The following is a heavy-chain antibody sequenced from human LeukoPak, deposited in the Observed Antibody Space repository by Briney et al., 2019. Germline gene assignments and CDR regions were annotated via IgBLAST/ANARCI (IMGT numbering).Heavy chain of an antibody. Sequence: GRSLRLSCAASGFTFSSYVMHWVRQAPGKGLEWVAVISYDGSNKYYADSVKGRFTISRDNSKNTLYLQMNSLRAEDTAVYYCAKDRRWRGDYYYYGMDVWGQGTTVTVSS. D-gene: IGHD2-15*01. CDR3: AKDRRWRGDYYYYGMDV. J-gene: IGHJ6*02. CDR2: ISYDGSNK. CDR1: GFTFSSYV. V-gene: IGHV3-30*18.